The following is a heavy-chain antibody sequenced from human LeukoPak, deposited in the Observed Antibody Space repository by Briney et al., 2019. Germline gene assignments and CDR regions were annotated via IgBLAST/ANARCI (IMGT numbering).Heavy chain of an antibody. CDR2: IYYSGST. CDR3: ARDCRGGSCYYYYGMDV. CDR1: GGSISSGDYY. Sequence: SETLSLTCTVSGGSISSGDYYWSWIRQPPGKGLEWMGYIYYSGSTYYNPSLKSRVTISVDTYKKQFSLKLSSVTAADTAVYYCARDCRGGSCYYYYGMDVWGQGTTVTVSS. V-gene: IGHV4-30-4*01. J-gene: IGHJ6*02. D-gene: IGHD2-15*01.